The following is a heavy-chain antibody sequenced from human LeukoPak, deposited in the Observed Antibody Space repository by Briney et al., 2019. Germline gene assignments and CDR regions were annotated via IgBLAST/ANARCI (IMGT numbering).Heavy chain of an antibody. J-gene: IGHJ4*02. CDR3: ARMKYYYDSSGYYHDY. Sequence: KPSETLSLTCTVSGGSISSSSYYWGWIRQPPGKGLEWIGSIYYSGSTYYNPSLKSRVTISVDTSKNQFSLKLSSVTAADTAVYYCARMKYYYDSSGYYHDYWGQGTLVTVSS. D-gene: IGHD3-22*01. V-gene: IGHV4-39*01. CDR1: GGSISSSSYY. CDR2: IYYSGST.